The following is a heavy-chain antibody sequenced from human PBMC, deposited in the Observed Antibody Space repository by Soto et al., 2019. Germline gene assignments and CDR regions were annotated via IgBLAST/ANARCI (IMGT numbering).Heavy chain of an antibody. Sequence: GGSLRLSCEASGVPFSSYGIHWVRQAPGKGLEWLAIIWNDGSNEYYADSVKGRFTISRDNSKNTVYLQVSNLRAEDTAVYFCDRDQTDSGGHSDSWGQGTLVIGS. CDR2: IWNDGSNE. D-gene: IGHD3-22*01. CDR3: DRDQTDSGGHSDS. V-gene: IGHV3-33*01. J-gene: IGHJ4*02. CDR1: GVPFSSYG.